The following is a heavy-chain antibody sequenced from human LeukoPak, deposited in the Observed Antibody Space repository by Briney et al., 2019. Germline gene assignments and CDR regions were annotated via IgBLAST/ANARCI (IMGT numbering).Heavy chain of an antibody. V-gene: IGHV1-24*01. CDR1: GYTLTELS. CDR3: ATGYDPDLAVAGSIFDY. CDR2: FDPEDGET. Sequence: ASVKVSFKVSGYTLTELSMHWVRQAPGKGREWMGGFDPEDGETIYAQKFQGRVTMTEDTSTDTAYMELSSLRSEDTAVYYCATGYDPDLAVAGSIFDYWGQGTLVTVSS. J-gene: IGHJ4*02. D-gene: IGHD6-19*01.